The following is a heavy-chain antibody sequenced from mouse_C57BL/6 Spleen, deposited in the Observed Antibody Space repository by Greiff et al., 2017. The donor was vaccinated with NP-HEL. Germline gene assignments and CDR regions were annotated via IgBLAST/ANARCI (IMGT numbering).Heavy chain of an antibody. CDR3: ARDRDYYGSRRYFDV. D-gene: IGHD1-1*01. J-gene: IGHJ1*03. CDR1: GFTFSSYA. CDR2: ISDGGSYT. V-gene: IGHV5-4*01. Sequence: EVQGVESGGGLVKPGGSLKLSCAASGFTFSSYAMSWVRQTPEKRLEWVATISDGGSYTYYPDNVKGRFTISRDNAKNNLYLQMSHLKSEDTAMYYCARDRDYYGSRRYFDVWGTGTTVTVSS.